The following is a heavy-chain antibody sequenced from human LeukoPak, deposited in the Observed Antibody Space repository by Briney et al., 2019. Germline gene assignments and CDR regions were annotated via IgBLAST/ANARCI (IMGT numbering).Heavy chain of an antibody. CDR3: ARERMTMVRGPPGFDP. J-gene: IGHJ5*02. CDR1: GYTFTGYY. D-gene: IGHD3-10*01. CDR2: INPNSGGT. Sequence: ASVKVSCKASGYTFTGYYMHWVRQAPGQGLEWMGWINPNSGGTNYAQKFQGRVTMTRDTSISTAYMELSRLRSDDTAVYYCARERMTMVRGPPGFDPWGQGTLVTVSS. V-gene: IGHV1-2*02.